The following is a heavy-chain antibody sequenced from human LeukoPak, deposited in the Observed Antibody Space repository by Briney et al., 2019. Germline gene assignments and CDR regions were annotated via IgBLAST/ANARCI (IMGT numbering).Heavy chain of an antibody. J-gene: IGHJ4*02. CDR1: GGSISSYY. CDR3: ARDHSSSPTNFDY. D-gene: IGHD6-6*01. V-gene: IGHV4-59*12. Sequence: SETLSLTCTVSGGSISSYYWSWIRQPPGKGLEWIGYIYYSGSTNYNPSLKSRVTISVDTSKNQFSLKLSSVTAADTAVYYCARDHSSSPTNFDYWGQGTLVTVSS. CDR2: IYYSGST.